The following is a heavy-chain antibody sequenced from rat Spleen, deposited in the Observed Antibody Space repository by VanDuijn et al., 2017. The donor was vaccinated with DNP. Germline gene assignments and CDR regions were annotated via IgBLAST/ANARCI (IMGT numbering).Heavy chain of an antibody. Sequence: EVRLVESGGDLVQPGRSLKLSCAASGFTFSNFGMAWVRQAPTKGLEWVASISTGGGNTYYRDSVKGRFTISRDNAKNTLYLQMDSLRSEDTATYSCATGLGDYWGQGVMVTVSS. D-gene: IGHD4-6*01. V-gene: IGHV5S13*01. CDR2: ISTGGGNT. CDR3: ATGLGDY. CDR1: GFTFSNFG. J-gene: IGHJ2*01.